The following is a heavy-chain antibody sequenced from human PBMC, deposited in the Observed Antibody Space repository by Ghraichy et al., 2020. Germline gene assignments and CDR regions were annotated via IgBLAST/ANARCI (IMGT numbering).Heavy chain of an antibody. Sequence: ASVKVSRKASGYTFTSYDINWVRQATGQGLEWMGWMNPNSGNTGYAQKFQGRVTMTRNTSISTAYMELSSLRSEDTAVYYCARGHYDSSGYYQNWFDPWGQGTLVTVSS. CDR3: ARGHYDSSGYYQNWFDP. CDR2: MNPNSGNT. CDR1: GYTFTSYD. V-gene: IGHV1-8*01. J-gene: IGHJ5*02. D-gene: IGHD3-22*01.